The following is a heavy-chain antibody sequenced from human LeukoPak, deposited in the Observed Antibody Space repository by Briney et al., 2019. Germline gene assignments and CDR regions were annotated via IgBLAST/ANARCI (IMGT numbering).Heavy chain of an antibody. Sequence: VSVKVSCKASGYTFTGYYMHWVRQAPGQGLEWMGWINPNSGGTNYAQKFQGWVTMTRDTSISTAYMELSRLRSDDTAVYYCARESSGGIYYGSGRPVYGMDVWGQGTTVTVSS. V-gene: IGHV1-2*04. J-gene: IGHJ6*02. D-gene: IGHD3-10*01. CDR2: INPNSGGT. CDR1: GYTFTGYY. CDR3: ARESSGGIYYGSGRPVYGMDV.